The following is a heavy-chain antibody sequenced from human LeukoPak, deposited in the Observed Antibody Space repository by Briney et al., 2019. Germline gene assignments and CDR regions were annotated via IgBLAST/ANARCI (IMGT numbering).Heavy chain of an antibody. CDR3: ARDLAYDSSGPIDY. V-gene: IGHV1-18*01. CDR1: GYSFTSYG. Sequence: ASVKVSCKAPGYSFTSYGISWVRQAPGQGLEWMGWISAYNGNTNYAQKLQGRVTMTTDTSTSTAYMELRSLRSDDTAVYYCARDLAYDSSGPIDYWGQGTLVTVSS. D-gene: IGHD3-22*01. J-gene: IGHJ4*02. CDR2: ISAYNGNT.